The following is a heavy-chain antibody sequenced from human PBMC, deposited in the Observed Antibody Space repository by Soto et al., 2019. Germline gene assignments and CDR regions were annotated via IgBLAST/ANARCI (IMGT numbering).Heavy chain of an antibody. CDR3: AREEVATLFMEDYFDY. D-gene: IGHD5-12*01. CDR2: ISSSSSTI. Sequence: GGSLRLSCAASGFTFSSYSMNWVRQAPGKGLEWVSYISSSSSTIYYADSMKGRFTISRDNAKNSLYLQMNSLRAEDTAVYYCAREEVATLFMEDYFDYWGQGTLVTVSS. J-gene: IGHJ4*02. V-gene: IGHV3-48*01. CDR1: GFTFSSYS.